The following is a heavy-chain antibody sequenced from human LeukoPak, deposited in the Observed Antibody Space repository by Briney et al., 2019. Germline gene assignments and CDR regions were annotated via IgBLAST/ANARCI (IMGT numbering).Heavy chain of an antibody. CDR1: GSSISSYY. V-gene: IGHV4-4*07. CDR2: IYTSGST. D-gene: IGHD3-22*01. CDR3: ARAGDSSGYEYYFDY. Sequence: PSETLSLTCTVSGSSISSYYWSWIRQPAGKGLEWIGRIYTSGSTNYNPSLKSRVTMSVDTSKNQFSLKLSSVTAADTAVYYCARAGDSSGYEYYFDYWGQGTLVTVSS. J-gene: IGHJ4*02.